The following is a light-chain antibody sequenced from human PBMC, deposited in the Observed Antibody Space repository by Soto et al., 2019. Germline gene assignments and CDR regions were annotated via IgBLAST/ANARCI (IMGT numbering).Light chain of an antibody. CDR3: QQRSNWPPIT. Sequence: EIVSTQSPATLSLSPGERATLSCRASQSVSSYLAWYQQKPGQAPRLLIYDASNRATGIPARFSGSGSGTDFTPTISSLEPEDFAVYYCQQRSNWPPITFGQGTRLEIK. CDR2: DAS. CDR1: QSVSSY. J-gene: IGKJ5*01. V-gene: IGKV3-11*01.